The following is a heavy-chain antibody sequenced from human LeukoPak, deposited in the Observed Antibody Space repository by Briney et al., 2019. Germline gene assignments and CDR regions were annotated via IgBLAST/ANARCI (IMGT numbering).Heavy chain of an antibody. D-gene: IGHD2-8*01. CDR2: LSDTGDSR. J-gene: IGHJ4*02. CDR3: AIGDCASGSCYFDD. CDR1: GFTLSKHP. V-gene: IGHV3-23*01. Sequence: GGSLRLSCAASGFTLSKHPMYWVRQAPGKGLEWVSSLSDTGDSRHYADSVKGRFTISRDSASSALYLQMNSLRAEDTAVYYCAIGDCASGSCYFDDWGQGPLVTVSS.